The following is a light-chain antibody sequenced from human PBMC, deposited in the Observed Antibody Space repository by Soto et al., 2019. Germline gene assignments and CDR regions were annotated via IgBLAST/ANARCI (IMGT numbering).Light chain of an antibody. CDR3: QQSFITPPLT. CDR2: GAS. J-gene: IGKJ4*01. V-gene: IGKV1-39*01. CDR1: QSISTY. Sequence: DIQMSQSPSSLSASIGDRITITCRASQSISTYLNWYQQKPGKAPRLLIYGASTLQNGVPSRFSGSGSATDYTLTINSLHPEDFATYYCQQSFITPPLTFGGGTTVEMK.